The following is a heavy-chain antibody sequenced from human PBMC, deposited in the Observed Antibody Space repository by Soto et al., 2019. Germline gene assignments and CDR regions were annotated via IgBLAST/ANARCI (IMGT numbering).Heavy chain of an antibody. CDR3: ARGGASSKWFAP. D-gene: IGHD2-15*01. J-gene: IGHJ5*02. Sequence: PSDTLSLTCIVSGGCITSGGSFWSWIRQHPGKGPEWIAFIGYSGATSYNPSLASRVTISADTYKSQFSLNLRSVTAADTAVYYCARGGASSKWFAPWGQGTLVTVS. CDR1: GGCITSGGSF. V-gene: IGHV4-31*03. CDR2: IGYSGAT.